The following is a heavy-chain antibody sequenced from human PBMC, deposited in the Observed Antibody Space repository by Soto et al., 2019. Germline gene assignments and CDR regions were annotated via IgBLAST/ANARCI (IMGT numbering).Heavy chain of an antibody. V-gene: IGHV1-46*01. CDR3: ARDRGAAAGVDYYGMDV. CDR2: INPSGGST. J-gene: IGHJ6*02. CDR1: GGSFSSYA. D-gene: IGHD6-13*01. Sequence: ASVKVSCKASGGSFSSYAISWVRQAPGQGLEWMGIINPSGGSTSYAQKFQGRVTMTRDTSTSTVYMELSSLRSEDTAVYYCARDRGAAAGVDYYGMDVWGQGTTVTVSS.